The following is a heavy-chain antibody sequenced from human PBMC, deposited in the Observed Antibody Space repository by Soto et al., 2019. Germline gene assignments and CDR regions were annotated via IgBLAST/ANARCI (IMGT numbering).Heavy chain of an antibody. Sequence: GESLKISCAASGFTFSSYAMSWVRQAPGKGLEWVSATSGSGGSTYYADSVKGRFTISRDNSKNTLYLQMNSLRAEDTAVYYCAKALNDIVATIWFDPWGQGTLVTVSS. CDR3: AKALNDIVATIWFDP. D-gene: IGHD5-12*01. J-gene: IGHJ5*02. V-gene: IGHV3-23*01. CDR1: GFTFSSYA. CDR2: TSGSGGST.